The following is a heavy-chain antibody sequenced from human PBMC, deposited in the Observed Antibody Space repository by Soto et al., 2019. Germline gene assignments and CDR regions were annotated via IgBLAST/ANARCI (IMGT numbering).Heavy chain of an antibody. Sequence: ASVKVSCKASGYTFTSYDINWVRQATGQGLEWMGWMNPNSGNTGYAQKFQGRVTMTRNTSISTAYMELSSLRSEDTAVYYCASRYEVFDAFDIWGQGTMVTVSS. D-gene: IGHD1-1*01. CDR2: MNPNSGNT. V-gene: IGHV1-8*01. CDR1: GYTFTSYD. CDR3: ASRYEVFDAFDI. J-gene: IGHJ3*02.